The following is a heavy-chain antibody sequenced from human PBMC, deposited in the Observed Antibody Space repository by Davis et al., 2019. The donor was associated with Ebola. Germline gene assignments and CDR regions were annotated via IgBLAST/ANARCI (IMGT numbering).Heavy chain of an antibody. Sequence: GESLKLSCAPSGFTFNNYAMSWARQAPGKGLEWVSANSSNGGHTYYADSVKGRFTISRDTSTVYLQMNSLRAEDTAVYYCAKIEAYGAGNYFEYWGQGTLVTVSS. CDR2: NSSNGGHT. J-gene: IGHJ4*02. D-gene: IGHD3-10*01. CDR3: AKIEAYGAGNYFEY. V-gene: IGHV3-23*01. CDR1: GFTFNNYA.